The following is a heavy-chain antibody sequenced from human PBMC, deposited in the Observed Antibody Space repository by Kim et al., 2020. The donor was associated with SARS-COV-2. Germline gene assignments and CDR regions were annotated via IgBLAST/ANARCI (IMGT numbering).Heavy chain of an antibody. V-gene: IGHV4-39*01. Sequence: LKSRVTISVDTSKNQFSLKLSSVTAADTAVYYCASPRPHYGGSGSYYLDYWGQGTLVTVSS. J-gene: IGHJ4*02. D-gene: IGHD3-10*01. CDR3: ASPRPHYGGSGSYYLDY.